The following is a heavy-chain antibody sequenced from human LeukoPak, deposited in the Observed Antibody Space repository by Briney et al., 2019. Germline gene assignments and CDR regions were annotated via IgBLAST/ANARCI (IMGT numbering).Heavy chain of an antibody. CDR3: ARRPAFPYCSGGSCYDY. V-gene: IGHV1-69*05. Sequence: EASVKVSCKASGGTFSSYAISWVRQAPGQGLEWMGGIIPIFGTANYAQKFQGRVTITTDESTSTAYMELSSLRSEDTAVYYCARRPAFPYCSGGSCYDYWGQGTLVTVSS. CDR1: GGTFSSYA. CDR2: IIPIFGTA. J-gene: IGHJ4*02. D-gene: IGHD2-15*01.